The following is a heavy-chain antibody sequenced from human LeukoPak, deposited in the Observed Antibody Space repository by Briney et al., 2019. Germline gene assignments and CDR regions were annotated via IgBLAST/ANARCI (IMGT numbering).Heavy chain of an antibody. J-gene: IGHJ4*02. D-gene: IGHD4/OR15-4a*01. CDR3: ARDKDYGFDY. Sequence: PGGSLRLSCAASQFTFSSYSMNWVRQAPGKGLEWVSYIGDSSSIIWYADSVKGRFTISRDNAKNSLYLQVNSLRDEDTAVYYCARDKDYGFDYWGQGTLVTVSS. CDR1: QFTFSSYS. CDR2: IGDSSSII. V-gene: IGHV3-48*02.